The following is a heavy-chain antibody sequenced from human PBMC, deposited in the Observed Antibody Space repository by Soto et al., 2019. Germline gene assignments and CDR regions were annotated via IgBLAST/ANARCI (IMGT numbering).Heavy chain of an antibody. CDR3: ARDGYYDSGSYGMDV. CDR2: ISDYNGNT. J-gene: IGHJ6*02. V-gene: IGHV1-18*01. Sequence: QVQLVQSGAEVKKPGASVKVSCKTSGYTFNNYGIRWVRQAPGQGLEWMGWISDYNGNTNYPQKFQGRVTMTTDTSTKTVYMVLTSLRSDDTAVYYCARDGYYDSGSYGMDVWGRGTTVTVSS. CDR1: GYTFNNYG. D-gene: IGHD3-10*01.